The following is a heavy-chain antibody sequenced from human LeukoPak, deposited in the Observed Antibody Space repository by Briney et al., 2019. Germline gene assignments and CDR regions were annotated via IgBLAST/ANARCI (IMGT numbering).Heavy chain of an antibody. CDR1: GFTFSNAW. J-gene: IGHJ4*02. D-gene: IGHD6-13*01. Sequence: GGSLRLSCAASGFTFSNAWMSWVRQAPGKGLEWVSVIYSSGSTYYADSVKGRFTISRDNSKNTLHLQMNTLRAEDTAVYYCASRIATAGSVDYWGQGTLVTVSS. V-gene: IGHV3-53*01. CDR3: ASRIATAGSVDY. CDR2: IYSSGST.